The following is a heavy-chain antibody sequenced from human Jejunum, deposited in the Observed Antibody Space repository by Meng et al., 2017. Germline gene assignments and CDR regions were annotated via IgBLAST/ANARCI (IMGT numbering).Heavy chain of an antibody. V-gene: IGHV4-31*01. D-gene: IGHD2-2*03. J-gene: IGHJ4*02. CDR2: IFYSGNT. Sequence: QVSLSDQLPCLVKPYQNLVLIFTVSAHSISSGCYYWTWVRQLPVKGLEWIGYIFYSGNTNYNPSLKSQVTISVDMSKNLFSLTLTSVTAADTAVYYCARAGLDNRFHFWGQGTLVTVSS. CDR3: ARAGLDNRFHF. CDR1: AHSISSGCYY.